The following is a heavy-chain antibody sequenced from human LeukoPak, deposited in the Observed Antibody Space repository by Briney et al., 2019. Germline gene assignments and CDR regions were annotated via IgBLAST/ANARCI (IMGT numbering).Heavy chain of an antibody. CDR2: INPSGGST. Sequence: ASVRVSCKASGYTFTGHYMHWVRQAPGQGLEWMGIINPSGGSTSYAQKFQGRVTMTRDTSTSTVYMELSSPRSEDTAVYYCARKCGGDCYLYDSSGYYYDYWGQGTLVTVSS. CDR1: GYTFTGHY. J-gene: IGHJ4*02. V-gene: IGHV1-46*03. D-gene: IGHD3-22*01. CDR3: ARKCGGDCYLYDSSGYYYDY.